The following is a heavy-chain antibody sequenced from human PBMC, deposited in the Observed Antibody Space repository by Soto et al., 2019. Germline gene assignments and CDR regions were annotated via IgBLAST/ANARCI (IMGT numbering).Heavy chain of an antibody. CDR1: GYSFTSYW. V-gene: IGHV5-10-1*01. D-gene: IGHD5-18*01. CDR3: ARHVIYSYVPRRYYYYGMDV. CDR2: IDPSDSYT. J-gene: IGHJ6*02. Sequence: PGESLKISCKGSGYSFTSYWISWVRQMPGKGLEWMGRIDPSDSYTNYSPSYQGHVTISADKSISTAYLQWSSLKASDTAMYYCARHVIYSYVPRRYYYYGMDVWGQGTTVTVSS.